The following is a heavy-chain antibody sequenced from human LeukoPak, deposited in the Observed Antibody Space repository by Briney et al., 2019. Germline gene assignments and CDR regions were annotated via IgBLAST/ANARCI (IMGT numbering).Heavy chain of an antibody. J-gene: IGHJ6*02. CDR2: IHSGGNT. D-gene: IGHD2-21*02. CDR3: ARERDGYCGGDCYYYYGMDV. V-gene: IGHV3-66*01. CDR1: GFAVSSNY. Sequence: GGSLRLSCTASGFAVSSNYINWVRQAPGKGLEWASVIHSGGNTYYAHSVKDRFTISRDNSKNTVYLQMNSLRAEDTALYYCARERDGYCGGDCYYYYGMDVWGQGTTVTVSS.